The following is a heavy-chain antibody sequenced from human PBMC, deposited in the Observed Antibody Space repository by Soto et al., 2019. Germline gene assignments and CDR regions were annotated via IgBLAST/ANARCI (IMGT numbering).Heavy chain of an antibody. V-gene: IGHV3-21*01. D-gene: IGHD6-19*01. CDR3: ARDLSSSGWYWRGREYFQH. CDR2: ISSSSSYI. CDR1: GFTFSSYS. J-gene: IGHJ1*01. Sequence: GESLKISCAASGFTFSSYSMNWVRQAPGKGLEWVSSISSSSSYIYYADSVKGRFTISRDNAKNSLYLQMNSLRAEDTAVYYCARDLSSSGWYWRGREYFQHWGQGTLVTVSS.